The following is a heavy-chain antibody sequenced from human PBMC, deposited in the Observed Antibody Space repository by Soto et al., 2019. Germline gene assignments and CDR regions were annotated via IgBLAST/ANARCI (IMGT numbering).Heavy chain of an antibody. J-gene: IGHJ4*02. CDR1: GDSVSSNSAA. V-gene: IGHV6-1*01. Sequence: SQTLSLPCAISGDSVSSNSAAWNRIRQSPSRGLEWLGRTYYRSKWYNDYAVSVKSRITINPDTSKNRSSLQLNSVTPEDTAVYYCARVGSSTPEMATIAFDYWGQGTLVTVSS. D-gene: IGHD1-26*01. CDR3: ARVGSSTPEMATIAFDY. CDR2: TYYRSKWYN.